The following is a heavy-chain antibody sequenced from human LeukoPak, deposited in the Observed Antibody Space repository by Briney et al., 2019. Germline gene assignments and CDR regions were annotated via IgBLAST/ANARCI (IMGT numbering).Heavy chain of an antibody. D-gene: IGHD1-26*01. J-gene: IGHJ4*02. CDR2: ISYDGSNK. Sequence: GGSLRLSCAASGFTFSSYAMHWVRQAPGKGLEWVAVISYDGSNKYYADSVKGRFTISRDNSKNTLYLQMNSLRAEDTAVYYCARDLSHGGSSIDYWGQGTLVTVSS. CDR1: GFTFSSYA. V-gene: IGHV3-30-3*01. CDR3: ARDLSHGGSSIDY.